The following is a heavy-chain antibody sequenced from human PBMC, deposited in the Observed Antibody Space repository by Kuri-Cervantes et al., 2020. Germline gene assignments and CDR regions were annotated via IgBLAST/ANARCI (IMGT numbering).Heavy chain of an antibody. D-gene: IGHD3-16*01. Sequence: GESLKISCAASGFTFSSYGMHWVRQAPGKGLEWVAFIRYDGSNKYYADSVKGRFTISRDNSKNTLYLQMNSLRAEDTALYYCARDVGGDEAFDIWGQGTMVTVSS. CDR2: IRYDGSNK. V-gene: IGHV3-30*02. CDR1: GFTFSSYG. CDR3: ARDVGGDEAFDI. J-gene: IGHJ3*02.